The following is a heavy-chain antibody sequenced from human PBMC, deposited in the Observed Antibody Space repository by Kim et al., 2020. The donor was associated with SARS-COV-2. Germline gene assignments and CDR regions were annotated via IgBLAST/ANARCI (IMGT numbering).Heavy chain of an antibody. CDR2: IIPILGIA. Sequence: SVKVSCKASGGTFSSYAISWVRQAPGQGLEWMGRIIPILGIANYAQKFQDRVTITADKSTSTAYMELSSLRSEDTAVYYCARDEVEMATIVFDYWGQGTLVTVSS. J-gene: IGHJ4*02. V-gene: IGHV1-69*04. CDR3: ARDEVEMATIVFDY. CDR1: GGTFSSYA. D-gene: IGHD5-12*01.